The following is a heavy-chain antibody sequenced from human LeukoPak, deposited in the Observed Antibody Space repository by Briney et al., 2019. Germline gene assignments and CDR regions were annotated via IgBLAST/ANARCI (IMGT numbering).Heavy chain of an antibody. J-gene: IGHJ4*02. V-gene: IGHV3-21*01. CDR3: ARVPGYSYGLPGWCDY. D-gene: IGHD5-18*01. CDR2: ISSSSSYI. CDR1: GFTFSSYS. Sequence: PGGSLRLSCTASGFTFSSYSMNWVRQAPGKGLEWVSSISSSSSYIYYADSVKGRFTISRDNAKNSLYLQMNSLRAEDTAVYYCARVPGYSYGLPGWCDYWGQGTLVTVSS.